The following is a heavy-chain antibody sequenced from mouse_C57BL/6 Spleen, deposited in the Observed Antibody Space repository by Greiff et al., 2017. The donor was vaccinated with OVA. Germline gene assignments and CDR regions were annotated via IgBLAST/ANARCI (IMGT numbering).Heavy chain of an antibody. CDR3: ARSGVSYVGFAY. D-gene: IGHD1-1*02. Sequence: QVQLQQSGAELVKPGASVKLSCKASGYTFTSYWMHWVKQRPGQGLEWIGMIHPNSGSTNYNEKFKSKATLAVDKSSSTAYMQLSRLTSEESAVYYCARSGVSYVGFAYWGQVTLVTVAA. CDR1: GYTFTSYW. V-gene: IGHV1-64*01. J-gene: IGHJ3*01. CDR2: IHPNSGST.